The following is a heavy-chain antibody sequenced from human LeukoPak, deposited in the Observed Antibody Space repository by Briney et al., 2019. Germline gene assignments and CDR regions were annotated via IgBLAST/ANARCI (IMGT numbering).Heavy chain of an antibody. CDR2: IYYSGST. CDR3: ARRDCSGGSCYFQP. CDR1: GGSVSSSSPY. J-gene: IGHJ1*01. V-gene: IGHV4-39*01. Sequence: SETLSLTCTVSGGSVSSSSPYWNWVRPPPGKGLGWIGSIYYSGSTNYNPSLQSRVTISVDTSKNQFSLRLSSVTAADTAMYYCARRDCSGGSCYFQPWGQGTLVTVSS. D-gene: IGHD2-15*01.